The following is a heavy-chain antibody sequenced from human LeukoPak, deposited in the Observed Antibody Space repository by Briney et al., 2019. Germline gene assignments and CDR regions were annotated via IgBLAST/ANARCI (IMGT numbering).Heavy chain of an antibody. CDR1: GGSMSNYY. V-gene: IGHV4-4*09. Sequence: SETLSLTCSVSGGSMSNYYWTWIRQPPGKGLEWIGYIFSRGNTNYNPSLKSRVTISVDTSKSQFSLKLNSVTAADTAVYYCARLGRYCSGGSCYSQGYMDVWGKGTTVTVSS. J-gene: IGHJ6*03. CDR3: ARLGRYCSGGSCYSQGYMDV. CDR2: IFSRGNT. D-gene: IGHD2-15*01.